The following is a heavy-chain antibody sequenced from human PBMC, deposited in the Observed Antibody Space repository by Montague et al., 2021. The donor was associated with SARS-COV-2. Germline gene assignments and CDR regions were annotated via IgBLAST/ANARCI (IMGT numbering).Heavy chain of an antibody. D-gene: IGHD3-3*01. J-gene: IGHJ6*02. V-gene: IGHV4-59*01. CDR3: ARADRRSHDTTHPSYYEGMDL. CDR1: GDSISTSY. Sequence: SETLSLTCTVSGDSISTSYWAWIRQPPGKGLEWIGYIYYSGRTSYNSSLKSRVTISVDTSKNQVSLNLSSVTAADTAVYFCARADRRSHDTTHPSYYEGMDLWGQGTTVTVSS. CDR2: IYYSGRT.